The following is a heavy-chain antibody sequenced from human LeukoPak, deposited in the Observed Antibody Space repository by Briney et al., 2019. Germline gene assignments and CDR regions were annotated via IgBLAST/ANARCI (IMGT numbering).Heavy chain of an antibody. Sequence: GASVKVSCKVSGYTLTELSMHWVRQAPGKGPEWMGGFDPEDGETIYAQKFQGRVTMTEDTSTDTAYMELSSLRSEDTAVYYCATDRYCSSTSCRTIDYWGQGTLVTVSS. V-gene: IGHV1-24*01. CDR2: FDPEDGET. J-gene: IGHJ4*02. CDR3: ATDRYCSSTSCRTIDY. CDR1: GYTLTELS. D-gene: IGHD2-2*01.